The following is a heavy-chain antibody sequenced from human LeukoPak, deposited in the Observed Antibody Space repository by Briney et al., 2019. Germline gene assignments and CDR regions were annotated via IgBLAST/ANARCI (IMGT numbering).Heavy chain of an antibody. CDR2: ISSSGSTI. CDR3: ARRMTSYNWYFDL. D-gene: IGHD2-15*01. V-gene: IGHV3-11*04. CDR1: GFTFSDYY. Sequence: GGSLRLSCAASGFTFSDYYMSWIRQAPGKGLEWVSYISSSGSTIYYADSVKGRFTISRDNAKNSLYLQMNSLRAEDTAVYYCARRMTSYNWYFDLWGRGTLVTVSS. J-gene: IGHJ2*01.